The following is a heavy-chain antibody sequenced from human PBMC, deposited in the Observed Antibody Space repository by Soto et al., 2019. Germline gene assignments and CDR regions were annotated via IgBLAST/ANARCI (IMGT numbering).Heavy chain of an antibody. D-gene: IGHD1-26*01. CDR1: GFTFSHYA. CDR3: AKDGSHNFDY. Sequence: QVQLVESGEGVVQSGRSLRLSCAASGFTFSHYAMHWVRQAPGKGLEWVALMSYDGSNEYYADSVKGRFTISRDNSKNTLYLQMNSLRAEDTAVYYCAKDGSHNFDYWGQGTLVTVSS. CDR2: MSYDGSNE. J-gene: IGHJ4*02. V-gene: IGHV3-30*18.